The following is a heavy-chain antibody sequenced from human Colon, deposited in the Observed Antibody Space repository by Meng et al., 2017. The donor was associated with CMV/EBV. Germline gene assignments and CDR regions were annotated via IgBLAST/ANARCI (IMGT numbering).Heavy chain of an antibody. V-gene: IGHV1-2*02. Sequence: LVQAGAGVKKPGAQVKVSCKASGYTFTGYYMHWVRQAPGQGLEWMGWINPNSGGTNYAQKFQGRVTMTRDTSISTAYMELSRLRSDDTAVYYCARAPYNWNDEGWFDPWGQGTLVTVSS. D-gene: IGHD1-20*01. CDR2: INPNSGGT. CDR3: ARAPYNWNDEGWFDP. J-gene: IGHJ5*02. CDR1: GYTFTGYY.